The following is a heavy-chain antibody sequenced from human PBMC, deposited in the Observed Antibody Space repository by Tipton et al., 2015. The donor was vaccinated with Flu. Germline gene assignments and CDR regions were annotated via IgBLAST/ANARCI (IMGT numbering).Heavy chain of an antibody. CDR2: VHPGDSAT. Sequence: QLVQSGAEVKKPGESLKISCQGSGYYFATYWIGWVRQMPGKGLEWMGIVHPGDSATRYSPSFQGQVTISVDKSVSTAYLQWSSLEASDTAMYFCARLSPTAWFDPWGQGTLVTVSS. D-gene: IGHD4-11*01. CDR1: GYYFATYW. CDR3: ARLSPTAWFDP. V-gene: IGHV5-51*01. J-gene: IGHJ5*02.